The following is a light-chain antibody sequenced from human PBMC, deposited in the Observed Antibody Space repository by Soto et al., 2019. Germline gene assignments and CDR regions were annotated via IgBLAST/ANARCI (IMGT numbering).Light chain of an antibody. CDR3: SSYTSSSIVV. J-gene: IGLJ2*01. CDR2: EVS. CDR1: SSDVGGYNY. Sequence: QLVLTQPASVSGSPGQSITISCTGTSSDVGGYNYVSWYQQHPGKAPKLMIYEVSNRPSGVSNRFSGSKSGNTASLTISGVQAEDEADYYCSSYTSSSIVVFGGGTKLTVL. V-gene: IGLV2-14*01.